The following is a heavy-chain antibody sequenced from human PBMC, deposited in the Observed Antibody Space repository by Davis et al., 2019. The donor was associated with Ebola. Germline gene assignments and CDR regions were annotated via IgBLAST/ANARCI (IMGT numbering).Heavy chain of an antibody. J-gene: IGHJ3*02. CDR3: ARGRSSSRWAFDI. Sequence: ASVKVSCKASGYTFTGHYMHWVRQAPGQGLEWMGWINPHGGGTNYAQRFQDRVNMTRDMSISTAYMDLSRLKSDDTAVYYCARGRSSSRWAFDIWGQRTMVTVSS. V-gene: IGHV1-2*02. CDR2: INPHGGGT. CDR1: GYTFTGHY. D-gene: IGHD6-13*01.